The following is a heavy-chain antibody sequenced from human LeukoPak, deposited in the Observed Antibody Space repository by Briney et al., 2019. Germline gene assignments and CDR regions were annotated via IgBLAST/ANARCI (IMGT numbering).Heavy chain of an antibody. CDR2: IKEDGSEK. V-gene: IGHV3-7*05. D-gene: IGHD4-11*01. Sequence: PGGSLRLSCAASGFTFSSHWMTWVRQVPGKGLEWVASIKEDGSEKQFVDSVKGRFTIYRDNAKRSLYLQMNSLRAEDTAVYYCSRNGAYSLPFDFWGQGTMVTVAS. J-gene: IGHJ3*01. CDR1: GFTFSSHW. CDR3: SRNGAYSLPFDF.